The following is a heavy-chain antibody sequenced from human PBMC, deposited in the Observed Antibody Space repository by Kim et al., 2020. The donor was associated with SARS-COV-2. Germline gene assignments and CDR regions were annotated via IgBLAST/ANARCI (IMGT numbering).Heavy chain of an antibody. CDR3: ARPHRYDAFDI. Sequence: TGYAQKFQGKVTMTREKSQSTVYMELRSLRSEDTAVYYCARPHRYDAFDIWGQGTMVTVSS. CDR2: T. J-gene: IGHJ3*02. V-gene: IGHV1-46*01.